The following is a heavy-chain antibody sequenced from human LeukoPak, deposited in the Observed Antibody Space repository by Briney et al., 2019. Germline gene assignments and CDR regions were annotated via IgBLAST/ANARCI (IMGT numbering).Heavy chain of an antibody. D-gene: IGHD6-13*01. Sequence: ASVKVSCXASGGTFSSYAISWVRQAPGQGLAWMGRIIPIFGTANCAQKFQGRVTITTDEYTSTAYMELSSLRSEDTAVYYCARGPVAAAGTGFADYWGQGTLVTVSS. CDR3: ARGPVAAAGTGFADY. V-gene: IGHV1-69*05. CDR2: IIPIFGTA. J-gene: IGHJ4*02. CDR1: GGTFSSYA.